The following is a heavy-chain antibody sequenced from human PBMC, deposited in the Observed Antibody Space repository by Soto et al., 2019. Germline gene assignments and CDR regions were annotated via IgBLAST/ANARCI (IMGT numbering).Heavy chain of an antibody. CDR3: ARSSFSAVDY. CDR1: GYTFTSHT. CDR2: INVNNDNT. Sequence: QVQLMQSRTEVKKPGASVKISCKASGYTFTSHTIHWVRQAPGQRLEWMAWINVNNDNTEYSHKFQGRVTLTIDTSASTVYMNLSSLRSEDTAVYYCARSSFSAVDYWGQGTLVSVSS. D-gene: IGHD2-2*01. J-gene: IGHJ4*02. V-gene: IGHV1-3*01.